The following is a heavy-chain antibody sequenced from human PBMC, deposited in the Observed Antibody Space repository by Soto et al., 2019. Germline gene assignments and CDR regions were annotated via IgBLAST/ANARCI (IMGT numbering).Heavy chain of an antibody. V-gene: IGHV4-59*08. Sequence: PSETLSLTCTVSGGSISSYYWSWIRQPPGKGLEWIGYIYYSGSTNYNPSLKSRVTISVDTSKNQFSLKLSSVTAADTAVYYCARHTPGIAAAGFDYWGRGTLVTVSS. CDR1: GGSISSYY. D-gene: IGHD6-13*01. CDR3: ARHTPGIAAAGFDY. CDR2: IYYSGST. J-gene: IGHJ4*02.